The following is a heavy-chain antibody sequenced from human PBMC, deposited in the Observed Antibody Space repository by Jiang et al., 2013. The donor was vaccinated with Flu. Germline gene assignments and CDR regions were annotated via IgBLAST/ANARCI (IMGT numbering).Heavy chain of an antibody. D-gene: IGHD3-3*01. J-gene: IGHJ6*02. CDR3: ARNTIYYGMDV. V-gene: IGHV4-39*01. Sequence: LLKPSETLSLTCTVSGGSISSSSYYWGWIRQPPGKGLEWIGSIYYSGSTYYNPSLKSRVTISVDTSKNQFSLKLSSVTAADTAVYYCARNTIYYGMDVWGQGTTVTVSS. CDR1: GGSISSSSYY. CDR2: IYYSGST.